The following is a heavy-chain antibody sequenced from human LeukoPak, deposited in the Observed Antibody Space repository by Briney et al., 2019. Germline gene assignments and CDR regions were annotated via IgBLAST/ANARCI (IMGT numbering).Heavy chain of an antibody. V-gene: IGHV5-51*01. CDR2: IYPGDSDT. J-gene: IGHJ6*03. Sequence: GESLKISCKGSGYSFTSYWIGWVRQMPGKGLEWMGVIYPGDSDTRYSPSFQGQVTISADKSISTAYLQWSSLKASDTAMYYCARQGITGTPNYYYYMDVWGKGTTVTVSS. CDR1: GYSFTSYW. D-gene: IGHD1-20*01. CDR3: ARQGITGTPNYYYYMDV.